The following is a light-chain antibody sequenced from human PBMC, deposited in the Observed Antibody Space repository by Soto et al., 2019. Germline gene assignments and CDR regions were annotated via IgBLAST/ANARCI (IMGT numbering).Light chain of an antibody. CDR3: QQHGNSPRT. J-gene: IGKJ1*01. V-gene: IGKV3-20*01. Sequence: EIVLTQSPGTLSLSPGERATLPCRASQNITNNYVAWYQHKPGQAPRLLIYGASSRATGIPVRFSGSGSGTDFTLTISRLGPEDFAVYYCQQHGNSPRTFGQGTKVDIK. CDR2: GAS. CDR1: QNITNNY.